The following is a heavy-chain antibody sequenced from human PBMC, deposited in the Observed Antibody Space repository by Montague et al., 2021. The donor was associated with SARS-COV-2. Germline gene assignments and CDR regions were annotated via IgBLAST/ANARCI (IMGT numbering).Heavy chain of an antibody. D-gene: IGHD4-17*01. CDR3: ARAWRYGDYSGVHFAP. Sequence: SETLSLTCTVPGGSISTTNYYWAWIRQPPGKGLEWVGSIYNSDNTYYNPSLESRLTMSVDTSKNPFFLKLRSVTAADAAVYHCARAWRYGDYSGVHFAPWGQGTLVTVSS. V-gene: IGHV4-39*07. J-gene: IGHJ5*02. CDR1: GGSISTTNYY. CDR2: IYNSDNT.